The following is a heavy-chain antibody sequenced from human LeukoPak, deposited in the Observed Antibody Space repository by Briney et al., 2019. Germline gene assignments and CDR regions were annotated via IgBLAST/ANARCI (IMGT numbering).Heavy chain of an antibody. CDR2: ISAYNGYA. CDR1: GYTLTSCG. J-gene: IGHJ4*02. V-gene: IGHV1-18*01. CDR3: ARNDSSAYDY. D-gene: IGHD2-15*01. Sequence: ASVKVSCKASGYTLTSCGISWVEQAPGQGLEWMGWISAYNGYAKYAQNVQGRVTMTTDTSTSTAYMDLRSLRSDDTAVYYCARNDSSAYDYWGQGTLVTVSS.